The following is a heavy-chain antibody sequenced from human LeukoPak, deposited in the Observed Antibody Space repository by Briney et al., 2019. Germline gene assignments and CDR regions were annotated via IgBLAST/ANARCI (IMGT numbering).Heavy chain of an antibody. V-gene: IGHV3-7*01. CDR3: AREGEAFDY. CDR1: GFTFSSHI. J-gene: IGHJ4*02. Sequence: PGGSLRLSCVASGFTFSSHIISWIRQAPGKGLEWVANMRQDGSEKFYADSVRGRFTISRDNAKNSQYLQMNSLRADDTAVYYCAREGEAFDYWGQGTLVTVSS. D-gene: IGHD3-16*01. CDR2: MRQDGSEK.